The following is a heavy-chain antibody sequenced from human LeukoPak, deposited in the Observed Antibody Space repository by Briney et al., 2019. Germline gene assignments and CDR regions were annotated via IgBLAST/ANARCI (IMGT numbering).Heavy chain of an antibody. CDR3: ARGDMTTVTEHYYYYYMDV. CDR1: GGTFSSYA. Sequence: ASVKVSCKASGGTFSSYAISWVRQAPGQGLEWMGGIIPIFGTANYAQKFQGRVTITADESTSTAYMELSSLRSEDTAVYYCARGDMTTVTEHYYYYYMDVWGKGTTVTISS. V-gene: IGHV1-69*13. J-gene: IGHJ6*03. CDR2: IIPIFGTA. D-gene: IGHD4-17*01.